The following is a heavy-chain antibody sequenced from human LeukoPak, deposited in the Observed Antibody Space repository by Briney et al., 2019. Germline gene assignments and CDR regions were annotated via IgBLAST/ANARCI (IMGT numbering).Heavy chain of an antibody. CDR3: ARGIITMVRGVPFDY. J-gene: IGHJ4*02. V-gene: IGHV4-59*01. Sequence: PSETLSLTCTVSGXSISSYYWSWIRQPPGKGLEWIGYIYYSGSTNYNPSLKSRVTISEDTSKNQFSLKLSSVTAADTAVYYCARGIITMVRGVPFDYWGQGTLVTVSS. CDR2: IYYSGST. D-gene: IGHD3-10*01. CDR1: GXSISSYY.